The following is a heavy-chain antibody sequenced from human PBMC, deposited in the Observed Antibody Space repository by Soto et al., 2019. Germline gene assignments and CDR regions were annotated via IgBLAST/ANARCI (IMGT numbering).Heavy chain of an antibody. CDR3: ARSYIVATILADREFDY. Sequence: ASVKVSCKVSGYTLTELSMHWVRQAPGKGLEWMGGFDPEDGETIYAQKFQGRVTMTEDTSTDTAYMELSSLRSEDTAVYYCARSYIVATILADREFDYWGQGTLVTVSS. CDR1: GYTLTELS. D-gene: IGHD5-12*01. CDR2: FDPEDGET. V-gene: IGHV1-24*01. J-gene: IGHJ4*02.